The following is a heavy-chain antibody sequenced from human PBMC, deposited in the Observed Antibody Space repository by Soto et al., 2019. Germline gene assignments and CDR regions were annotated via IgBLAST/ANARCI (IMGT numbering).Heavy chain of an antibody. J-gene: IGHJ4*02. Sequence: ASVKVSCKASGYTFTGYYMHWVRQAPGQGLEWMGWINPNSGGTNYAQKFQGRVTMTRDTPISTAYMELSRLRSDDTAVYYCARLSGYDFWSGSLPFGYWGQGTLVTVS. CDR3: ARLSGYDFWSGSLPFGY. D-gene: IGHD3-3*01. V-gene: IGHV1-2*02. CDR1: GYTFTGYY. CDR2: INPNSGGT.